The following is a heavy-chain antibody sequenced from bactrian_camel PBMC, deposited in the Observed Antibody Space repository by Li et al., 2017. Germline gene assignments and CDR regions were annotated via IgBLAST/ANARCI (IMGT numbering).Heavy chain of an antibody. V-gene: IGHV3S31*01. CDR1: GYNYGSST. J-gene: IGHJ4*01. D-gene: IGHD3*01. Sequence: VQLVESGGGLVHPGGSLRLSCAVSGYNYGSSTCMAWFRQAPGMGREGVAAIFTGVGSTYYANSMEGRGTISEGNGKNTVYLQMNSLKPEDPAVYYCAARRTRSCWQWGGADFNYWARGPRSPSP. CDR2: IFTGVGST.